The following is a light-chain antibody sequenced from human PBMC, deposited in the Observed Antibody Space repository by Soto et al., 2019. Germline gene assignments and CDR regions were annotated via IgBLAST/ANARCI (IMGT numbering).Light chain of an antibody. CDR3: QQYYSRPLT. CDR1: QSVFYSSNNKDY. Sequence: DIVMTQSPDSLAVSLGERATINCKSTQSVFYSSNNKDYLAWYQQKPGQPPKLLVSWASIRESGVPDRFSGSGSGTDFTLTISILQAEDVAVYYCQQYYSRPLTFGGGTKVEIK. J-gene: IGKJ4*01. CDR2: WAS. V-gene: IGKV4-1*01.